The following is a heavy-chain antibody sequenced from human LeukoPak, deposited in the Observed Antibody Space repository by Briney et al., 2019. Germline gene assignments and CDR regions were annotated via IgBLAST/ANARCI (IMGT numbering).Heavy chain of an antibody. Sequence: ASVKVSCKASGYTFTNYVLTWVRQAPGQGLEWMGWISVYNDNAIYAQKFEGRVTMTTDTSTSTGYMELRSLRLDDTAVYYCARTGPKDWALDYWGRGTLVSVSS. CDR1: GYTFTNYV. V-gene: IGHV1-18*04. D-gene: IGHD1-14*01. CDR3: ARTGPKDWALDY. CDR2: ISVYNDNA. J-gene: IGHJ4*02.